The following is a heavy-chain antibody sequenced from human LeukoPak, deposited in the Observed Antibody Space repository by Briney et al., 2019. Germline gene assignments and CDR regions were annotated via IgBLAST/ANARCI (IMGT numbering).Heavy chain of an antibody. V-gene: IGHV3-13*05. CDR1: GFTFSSYD. CDR3: ARGLNDKEFDY. CDR2: IGTAGDP. Sequence: PGGSLRLSCAASGFTFSSYDMHWVRQATGKGLEWVSDIGTAGDPYYADSVKGRFTISRDNSKNTLYLQMNSLRAEDTAVYYCARGLNDKEFDYWGQGTLVTVSS. J-gene: IGHJ4*02. D-gene: IGHD1-1*01.